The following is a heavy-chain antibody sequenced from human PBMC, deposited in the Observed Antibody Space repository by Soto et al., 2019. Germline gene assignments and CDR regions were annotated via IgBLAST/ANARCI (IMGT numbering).Heavy chain of an antibody. CDR1: GGSFSGYY. Sequence: SETLSLTCAVYGGSFSGYYWSWIRQPPGKGLEWIGEINHSGSTNYNPSLKSRVTISVDTSKNQFSLKLSSVTAADTAVYYCARHIAVAGTGYWGQGTLVTVS. D-gene: IGHD6-19*01. CDR3: ARHIAVAGTGY. V-gene: IGHV4-34*01. CDR2: INHSGST. J-gene: IGHJ4*02.